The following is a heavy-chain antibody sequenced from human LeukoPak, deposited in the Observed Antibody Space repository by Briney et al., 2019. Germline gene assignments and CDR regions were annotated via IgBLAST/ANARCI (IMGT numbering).Heavy chain of an antibody. Sequence: SETLSITCSVSGGSISSYYWSWIRQPPGKGLEWIGYIYYSGSTSYNPSLKSRVSISLDTAKNQFSLKLSSVSAADTAVYYCARRTIGYYFDYWGQGTLVTVSS. CDR1: GGSISSYY. J-gene: IGHJ4*02. D-gene: IGHD2/OR15-2a*01. V-gene: IGHV4-59*08. CDR2: IYYSGST. CDR3: ARRTIGYYFDY.